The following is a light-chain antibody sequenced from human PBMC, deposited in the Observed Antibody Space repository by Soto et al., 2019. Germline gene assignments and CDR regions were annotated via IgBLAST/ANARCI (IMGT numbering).Light chain of an antibody. CDR3: TSFTSSSTWV. CDR2: EVS. J-gene: IGLJ3*02. CDR1: SSDVGGYNY. Sequence: QSVLTQPASVSGSPGQSITISCTGTSSDVGGYNYVSWFQQHPGKAPKLKIYEVSNRPSGVSNRSSGSKSGYTASLTISELQAEDEADYYCTSFTSSSTWVFGGGTKLTVL. V-gene: IGLV2-14*03.